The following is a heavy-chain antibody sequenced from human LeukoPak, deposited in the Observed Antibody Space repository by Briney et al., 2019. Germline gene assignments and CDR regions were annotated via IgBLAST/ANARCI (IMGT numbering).Heavy chain of an antibody. Sequence: SETLSLTCTVSGGSISSSSYYWGWIRQPPGKGLEWIGSIYYSGSTYYNPSLKSRVTISVDTYKNQFSLKLSSVTAADTAVYYCARGYCSGGSCFEYYYYYYMDVWGKGTTVTVSS. V-gene: IGHV4-39*07. CDR3: ARGYCSGGSCFEYYYYYYMDV. J-gene: IGHJ6*03. CDR1: GGSISSSSYY. CDR2: IYYSGST. D-gene: IGHD2-15*01.